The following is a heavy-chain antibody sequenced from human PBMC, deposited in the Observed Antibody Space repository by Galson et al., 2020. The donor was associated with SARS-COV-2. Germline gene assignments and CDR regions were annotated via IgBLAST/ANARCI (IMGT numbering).Heavy chain of an antibody. V-gene: IGHV3-48*03. CDR2: ITSSSATK. Sequence: GGSLRLSCAASGFTFSNFEMNWVRQAPGKGLEWVSYITSSSATKYYADSLKGRFTISRDNAKNSLFLQMNSLRAEDTAVYYCARDGGTGGNYSTGYNDWGQGATVTVSS. CDR3: ARDGGTGGNYSTGYND. J-gene: IGHJ6*02. CDR1: GFTFSNFE. D-gene: IGHD4-4*01.